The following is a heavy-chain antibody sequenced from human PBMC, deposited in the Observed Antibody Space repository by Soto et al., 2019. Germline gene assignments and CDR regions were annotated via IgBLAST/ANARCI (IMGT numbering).Heavy chain of an antibody. CDR1: GYTFSSYA. CDR3: ARDTGDGTFDF. D-gene: IGHD7-27*01. Sequence: QVHLVQSGAEVRKPGASVKVSCKASGYTFSSYAMHWVRQAPGQRLEWMGWINAGYGNTKSSQKFQEGVIISRDTSASTAYMELTSLRSEDTAVYYCARDTGDGTFDFWGQGTLVTVSS. V-gene: IGHV1-3*01. J-gene: IGHJ4*02. CDR2: INAGYGNT.